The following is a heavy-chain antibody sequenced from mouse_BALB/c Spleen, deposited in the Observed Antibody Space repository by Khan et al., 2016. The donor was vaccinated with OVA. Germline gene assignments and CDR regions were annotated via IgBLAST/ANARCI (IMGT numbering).Heavy chain of an antibody. J-gene: IGHJ2*01. V-gene: IGHV1-20*02. CDR3: ARIYGSDFDY. CDR2: INPHIGET. CDR1: GYSFTGYF. Sequence: VQLKQSGPELVKPGASVKISCKASGYSFTGYFMNWVMQSHGKSLEWIGRINPHIGETFYNQKFKGKATLTVDASSSTAYLELRSLASEDSAVYYCARIYGSDFDYWGQGTTLTVSS. D-gene: IGHD1-1*01.